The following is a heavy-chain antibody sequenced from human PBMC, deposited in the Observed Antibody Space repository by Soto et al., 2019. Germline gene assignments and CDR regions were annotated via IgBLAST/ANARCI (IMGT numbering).Heavy chain of an antibody. Sequence: EVQLVESGGGLVKPGGSLRLSCAASGFTFSNYSMNWVRRPPGKGREWVSSISSSTSYIYYADSVKGRFTISRDNAKNSLYLQMRSLRAEDTAVYYCARGRGYYTSPFDYWGQGTLVTVSS. D-gene: IGHD2-2*01. CDR2: ISSSTSYI. CDR3: ARGRGYYTSPFDY. V-gene: IGHV3-21*01. J-gene: IGHJ4*02. CDR1: GFTFSNYS.